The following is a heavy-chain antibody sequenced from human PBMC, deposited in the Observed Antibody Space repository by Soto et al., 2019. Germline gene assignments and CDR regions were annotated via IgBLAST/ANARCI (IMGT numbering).Heavy chain of an antibody. CDR1: GFTFSIYA. V-gene: IGHV3-23*01. CDR3: AKYSTSGPSRFFDL. Sequence: GGSLRLSCAASGFTFSIYAVAWIRQTPGKGLEWVSVIGAGSDGIQYVDSVRGRFSISRDNSKNTLYLHMNSLRAEDTAIYYCAKYSTSGPSRFFDLWGQGTLVTVSS. J-gene: IGHJ4*02. D-gene: IGHD5-12*01. CDR2: IGAGSDGI.